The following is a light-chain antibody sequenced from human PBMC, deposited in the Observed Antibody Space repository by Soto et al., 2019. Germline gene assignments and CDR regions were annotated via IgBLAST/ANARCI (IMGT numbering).Light chain of an antibody. CDR2: GAS. Sequence: EIVLSQSPATLSLSPGERATLSCRASQSVSSHLAWYQQKPGQSPRLLIYGASSRATGIPDRFSGSGSGTDFILTIARLEPEDFAVYYCQQYGSSPATFGQGTKVDIK. CDR1: QSVSSH. CDR3: QQYGSSPAT. J-gene: IGKJ1*01. V-gene: IGKV3-20*01.